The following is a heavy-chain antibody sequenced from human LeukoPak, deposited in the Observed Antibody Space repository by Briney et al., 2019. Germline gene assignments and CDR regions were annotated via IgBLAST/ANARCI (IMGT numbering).Heavy chain of an antibody. CDR1: GGSISSYY. D-gene: IGHD3-10*01. Sequence: SETLSLTCTVSGGSISSYYWSWIRQPPGKGLEWIGYIYYSGSTSYNPSLKSRVTISVDTSKNQFSLKLSSVTATDTAVYYCARQRRGTYYFDYWGQGTLVTVSS. V-gene: IGHV4-59*08. J-gene: IGHJ4*02. CDR3: ARQRRGTYYFDY. CDR2: IYYSGST.